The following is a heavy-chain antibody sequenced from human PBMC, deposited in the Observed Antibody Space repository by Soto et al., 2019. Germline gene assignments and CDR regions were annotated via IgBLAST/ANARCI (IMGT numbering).Heavy chain of an antibody. D-gene: IGHD2-2*01. J-gene: IGHJ4*02. Sequence: PSETLSLTCTVSGGSISSGDYYWSWIRQPPGKGLEWIGYIYYSGSTYYNPSLKSRVTISVDTSKNQFSLKLSSVTAADTAVYYCARLITTIPYYFDYWGQGTLVTVSS. V-gene: IGHV4-30-4*01. CDR2: IYYSGST. CDR3: ARLITTIPYYFDY. CDR1: GGSISSGDYY.